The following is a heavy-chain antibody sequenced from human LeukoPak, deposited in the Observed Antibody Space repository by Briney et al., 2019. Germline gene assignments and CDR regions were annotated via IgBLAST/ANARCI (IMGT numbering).Heavy chain of an antibody. J-gene: IGHJ6*02. V-gene: IGHV6-1*01. CDR3: ARGFLVITFGGVQRNYYGMDV. CDR2: TYYRSKWYN. D-gene: IGHD3-16*01. CDR1: GDSVSSNSAA. Sequence: SQTLSLTCAISGDSVSSNSAAWNWIRQSPSRGLEWLGRTYYRSKWYNDYAVSVKSRITINPDTSKNQFSLQLNSVTPEDTAVYYCARGFLVITFGGVQRNYYGMDVWGQGTTVTVSS.